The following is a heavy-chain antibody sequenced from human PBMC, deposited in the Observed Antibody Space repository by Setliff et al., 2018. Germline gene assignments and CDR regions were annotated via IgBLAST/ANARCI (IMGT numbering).Heavy chain of an antibody. CDR3: AKRGPYCSGGTCHYYFDY. V-gene: IGHV3-23*01. CDR2: ISGSGGMT. J-gene: IGHJ4*02. D-gene: IGHD2-15*01. Sequence: PGGSLRLSCAASGFPFSSYAMSWVRQAPGKGLEWVSGISGSGGMTYYADSVKGRFTISRDNSKNTLYLQMNSVRAEDAAVYYCAKRGPYCSGGTCHYYFDYWGQGTLVTVSS. CDR1: GFPFSSYA.